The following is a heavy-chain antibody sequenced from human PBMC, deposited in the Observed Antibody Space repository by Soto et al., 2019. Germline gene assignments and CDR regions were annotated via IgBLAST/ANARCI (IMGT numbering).Heavy chain of an antibody. CDR1: GGSISSYY. CDR2: IYYSGST. V-gene: IGHV4-59*01. CDR3: ASVLTTRNWFDP. Sequence: SETLSLTCTVSGGSISSYYWSWIRQPPGKGLEWIGYIYYSGSTNYNPSLKSRVTISVDTSKNQFSLKLSSVTAADTAVYYCASVLTTRNWFDPWGQGTLVTVSS. D-gene: IGHD3-9*01. J-gene: IGHJ5*02.